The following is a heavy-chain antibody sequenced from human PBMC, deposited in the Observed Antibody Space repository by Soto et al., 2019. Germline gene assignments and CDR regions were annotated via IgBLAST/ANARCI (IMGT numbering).Heavy chain of an antibody. CDR2: ISYEGSNK. D-gene: IGHD2-15*01. Sequence: PGGSLRLSCAASGCTFSSYGMHWVRQAQGKGLGWVAVISYEGSNKYYADSVKGRFTSSRENAKNSLYLQMDSLRAEDTAVYYCARAYSGRLPRRPDYYFAMDVWGQGTTVTVSS. J-gene: IGHJ6*02. CDR3: ARAYSGRLPRRPDYYFAMDV. CDR1: GCTFSSYG. V-gene: IGHV3-30*03.